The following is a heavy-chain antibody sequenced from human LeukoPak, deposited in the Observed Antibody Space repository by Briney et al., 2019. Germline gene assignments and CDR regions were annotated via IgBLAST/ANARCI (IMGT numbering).Heavy chain of an antibody. V-gene: IGHV1-2*02. J-gene: IGHJ4*02. Sequence: GASVRDSCMASRSTFSGYYMRWVRQAPGQGLEWMGWINPNSGGTYYTQNFQGRVTMTRDTSIITAYMELSRLKYDDTAVYYCATTLGGWEPLDFWGQAAL. CDR2: INPNSGGT. CDR3: ATTLGGWEPLDF. D-gene: IGHD6-19*01. CDR1: RSTFSGYY.